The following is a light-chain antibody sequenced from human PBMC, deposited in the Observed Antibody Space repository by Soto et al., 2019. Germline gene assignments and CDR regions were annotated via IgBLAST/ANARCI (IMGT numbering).Light chain of an antibody. J-gene: IGKJ5*01. CDR2: AAS. CDR3: QKYNSAPRT. Sequence: DIQMTQSPSSLSASVGDRVTITCRASQGISNYLAWYQQKPGKVPKLLLYAASTLQSGVPTRFSGSGSGTDFTLTISSLQPEDVETYYCQKYNSAPRTFGQGTRLEI. V-gene: IGKV1-27*01. CDR1: QGISNY.